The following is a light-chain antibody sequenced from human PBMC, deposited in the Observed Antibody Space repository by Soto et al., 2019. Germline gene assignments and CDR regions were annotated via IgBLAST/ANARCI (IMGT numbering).Light chain of an antibody. J-gene: IGLJ1*01. CDR2: QDS. Sequence: SYELTQPPSVSVSPGQTASITCSGDKLGDKYASWYQQKPGQSPVLVIYQDSKRPSGIPERFSGSNSGNTATLTISGTQAMDEADYYCQAWDSSTGVFGTGTNLTVL. CDR1: KLGDKY. V-gene: IGLV3-1*01. CDR3: QAWDSSTGV.